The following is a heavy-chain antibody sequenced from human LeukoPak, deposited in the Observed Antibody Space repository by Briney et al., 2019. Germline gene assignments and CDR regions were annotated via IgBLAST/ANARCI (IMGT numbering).Heavy chain of an antibody. D-gene: IGHD3-22*01. J-gene: IGHJ4*02. Sequence: GGSLRLSCAASGFTFSNYWMSWVRQAPGKGLEWVANIKEDGSERYYVDSVQGRFTISRDNAKNSLYLQMNDLRAEDTAVYYCAYGNYSDSSGSLFDYWGQGALVTVSS. CDR1: GFTFSNYW. CDR2: IKEDGSER. V-gene: IGHV3-7*01. CDR3: AYGNYSDSSGSLFDY.